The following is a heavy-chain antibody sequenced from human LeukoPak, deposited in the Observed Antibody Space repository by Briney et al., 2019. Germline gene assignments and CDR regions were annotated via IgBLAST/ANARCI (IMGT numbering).Heavy chain of an antibody. D-gene: IGHD2-15*01. Sequence: GGALTHSRVSSGLTFSYHWMSWLRPARGKELDGVANIKPDGGHQNYLDSVKGRFNISRDNAKNSLYLQMNSLRDEDTAIYYCASTFPYCGGGSCALGGQGTLVTVSS. CDR2: IKPDGGHQ. V-gene: IGHV3-7*01. CDR3: ASTFPYCGGGSCAL. J-gene: IGHJ4*02. CDR1: GLTFSYHW.